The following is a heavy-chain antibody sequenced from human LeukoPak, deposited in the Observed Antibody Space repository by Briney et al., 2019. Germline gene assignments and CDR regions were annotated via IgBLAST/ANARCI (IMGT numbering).Heavy chain of an antibody. Sequence: SQTLSLTCTVSGGSISSGDYYWSWIRQPPGKGLEWIGYIYYSGSTYYNPSLKSRVTISVDTSKNQFSLKLSSVIAADTAVYYCARCIAAAGTAGNWFDPWGQGTLVTVSS. CDR1: GGSISSGDYY. V-gene: IGHV4-30-4*01. J-gene: IGHJ5*02. CDR2: IYYSGST. D-gene: IGHD6-13*01. CDR3: ARCIAAAGTAGNWFDP.